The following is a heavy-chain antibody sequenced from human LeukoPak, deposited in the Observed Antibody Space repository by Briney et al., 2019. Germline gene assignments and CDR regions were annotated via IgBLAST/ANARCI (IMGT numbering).Heavy chain of an antibody. CDR1: GGSCSGYY. J-gene: IGHJ5*02. D-gene: IGHD6-19*01. V-gene: IGHV4-34*01. CDR2: INHSGST. CDR3: ASAGYSSGWYLGYWFDP. Sequence: SETLSLTCAVYGGSCSGYYWSWIRQPPGKGLEWIGEINHSGSTNYNPSLKSRVTISVDTSKNQFSLKLSSVTAADTAVYYCASAGYSSGWYLGYWFDPWGQGTLVTVSS.